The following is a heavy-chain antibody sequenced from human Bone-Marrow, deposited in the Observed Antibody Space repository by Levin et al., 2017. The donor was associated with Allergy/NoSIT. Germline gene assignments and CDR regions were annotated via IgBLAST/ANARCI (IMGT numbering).Heavy chain of an antibody. D-gene: IGHD3-10*01. CDR1: GYTFTTYG. CDR2: ISSYNGNT. Sequence: ASVKVSCKTSGYTFTTYGFSWVRQAPGQGLEWMGWISSYNGNTNYAQKFQGRLSMTTELSTSTAYMELRSLRSDDTALYYCARAHMIRGVSFSDYWGQGTLVTVSS. V-gene: IGHV1-18*04. J-gene: IGHJ4*02. CDR3: ARAHMIRGVSFSDY.